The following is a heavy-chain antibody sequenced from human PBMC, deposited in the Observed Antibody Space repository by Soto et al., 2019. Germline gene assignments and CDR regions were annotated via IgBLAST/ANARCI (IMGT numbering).Heavy chain of an antibody. Sequence: EVQLLESGGDLVQPGGSLRLSCVASGFTFSNHAMSWVRQAPGKGLEWVSAIYGDGLRTYYTDSGKGRFTISRDIYKSTLYLQMNRLRDEDTALYYCAKGAMVATTATFVDYWGQGTLVTVSS. CDR2: IYGDGLRT. J-gene: IGHJ4*02. CDR1: GFTFSNHA. D-gene: IGHD5-12*01. V-gene: IGHV3-23*01. CDR3: AKGAMVATTATFVDY.